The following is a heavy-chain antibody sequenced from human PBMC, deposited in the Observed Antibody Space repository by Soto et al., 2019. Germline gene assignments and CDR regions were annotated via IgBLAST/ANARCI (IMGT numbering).Heavy chain of an antibody. CDR1: GFTFSSYA. D-gene: IGHD6-6*01. CDR3: AIAARSYYYGMDA. Sequence: AGSLCLSGAASGFTFSSYAMHWIRQAPGKGLEWVAVISYDGSNKYYADSVKGRFTIARDNSKNTLYLQMNSLRAENTVEYYCAIAARSYYYGMDAWGQGTTVTVSS. J-gene: IGHJ6*02. V-gene: IGHV3-30-3*01. CDR2: ISYDGSNK.